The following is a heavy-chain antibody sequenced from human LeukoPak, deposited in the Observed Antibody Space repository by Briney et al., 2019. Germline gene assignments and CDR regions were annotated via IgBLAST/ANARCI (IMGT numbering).Heavy chain of an antibody. CDR1: GGSFSGYY. D-gene: IGHD2-15*01. CDR2: INHSGST. Sequence: SETLSLTCAVYGGSFSGYYRSWIRQPPGKGLEWIGEINHSGSTNYNPSLKSRVTISVDTSKNQFSLELSSVTAADTAVYYCARGPRGSAIAVSTFSNFDYWGQGTLVTVSS. V-gene: IGHV4-34*01. CDR3: ARGPRGSAIAVSTFSNFDY. J-gene: IGHJ4*02.